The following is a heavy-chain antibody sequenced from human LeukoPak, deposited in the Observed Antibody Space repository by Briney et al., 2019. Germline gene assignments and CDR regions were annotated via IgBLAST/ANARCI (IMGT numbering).Heavy chain of an antibody. Sequence: GGSLRLSCTASGFTVSNNYMNWVRQAPGKGLEWVSSLYSGGSTYYADSTQGRFTISRDSSTNTVFLQISNLKIEDTAVYYCARGARSLRFFDFWGKGALVTVSS. J-gene: IGHJ4*02. CDR3: ARGARSLRFFDF. CDR2: LYSGGST. V-gene: IGHV3-53*01. CDR1: GFTVSNNY.